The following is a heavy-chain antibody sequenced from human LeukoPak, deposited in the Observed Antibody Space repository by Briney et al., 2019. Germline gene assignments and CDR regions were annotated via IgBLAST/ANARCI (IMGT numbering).Heavy chain of an antibody. CDR3: ARGGDLDV. CDR2: INHNGNVN. V-gene: IGHV3-7*03. D-gene: IGHD2-21*01. CDR1: GFTFSSYW. J-gene: IGHJ6*02. Sequence: GGSLRLSCAASGFTFSSYWMNWARQAPGKGLEWVASINHNGNVNYYVDSVKGRFTISRDNAKNSLYLQMSNLRAEDTTVYFCARGGDLDVWGQGATVTVSS.